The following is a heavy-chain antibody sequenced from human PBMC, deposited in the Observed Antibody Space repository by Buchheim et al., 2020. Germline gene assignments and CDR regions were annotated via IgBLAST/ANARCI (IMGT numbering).Heavy chain of an antibody. CDR1: GFTFSSYA. J-gene: IGHJ5*02. V-gene: IGHV3-23*04. Sequence: EVQLVESGGGLVQPGGSLRLSCAASGFTFSSYAMSWVRQAPGKGLECVSAISGSGGSTYYADSVKGRFTISRDHSTNPLDLQMNSLRAEDTAVYYCAKGPYYYDSSGSNWFDPWGQGTL. CDR3: AKGPYYYDSSGSNWFDP. D-gene: IGHD3-22*01. CDR2: ISGSGGST.